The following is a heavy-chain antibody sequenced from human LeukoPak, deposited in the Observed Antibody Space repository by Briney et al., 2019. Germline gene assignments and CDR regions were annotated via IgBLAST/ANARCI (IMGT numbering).Heavy chain of an antibody. CDR2: ITNGGSTI. D-gene: IGHD3-9*01. CDR3: ARSIGLTGGGVDV. V-gene: IGHV3-11*01. Sequence: PGGSLRLSCAASGFTFSDYNMNWVRQAPGRGLEWVSYITNGGSTIHHADSVKGRFTISRDNAKKTLYLQMNSLRAEDTAVYYCARSIGLTGGGVDVWGQGTTVTVSS. CDR1: GFTFSDYN. J-gene: IGHJ6*02.